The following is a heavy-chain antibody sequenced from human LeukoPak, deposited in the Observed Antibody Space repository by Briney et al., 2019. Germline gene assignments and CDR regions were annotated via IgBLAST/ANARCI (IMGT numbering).Heavy chain of an antibody. V-gene: IGHV4-39*07. Sequence: SETLSLTCTVSGGSISSSSYYWGWIRQPPGKGLEWIGEINHSGSTNYNPSLKSRVTISVDTSKNQFSLKLSSVAAADTAVYYCARGIVGAIDYWGQGTLVTVSS. CDR1: GGSISSSSYY. CDR3: ARGIVGAIDY. CDR2: INHSGST. J-gene: IGHJ4*02. D-gene: IGHD1-26*01.